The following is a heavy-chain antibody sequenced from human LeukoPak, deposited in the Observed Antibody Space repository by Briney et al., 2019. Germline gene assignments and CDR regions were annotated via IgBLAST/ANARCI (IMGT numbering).Heavy chain of an antibody. CDR1: GFTFSTYG. V-gene: IGHV3-30*03. J-gene: IGHJ4*02. CDR2: ISYDGNNK. D-gene: IGHD1-7*01. Sequence: PGGSLRLSCAASGFTFSTYGMHWVRQPPGKGLEWVAVISYDGNNKYYADSVKGRFTISRDDSKNTLYLQMSSLRTEDTAVYYCARDAVELELRHYFDYWGQGTLVTVSS. CDR3: ARDAVELELRHYFDY.